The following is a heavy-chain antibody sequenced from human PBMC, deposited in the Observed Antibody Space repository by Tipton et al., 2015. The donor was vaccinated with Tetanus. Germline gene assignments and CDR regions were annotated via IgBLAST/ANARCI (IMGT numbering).Heavy chain of an antibody. CDR3: ARERIRLIGEVIFRFFDV. V-gene: IGHV4-30-4*01. J-gene: IGHJ2*01. D-gene: IGHD3-3*02. CDR1: GASFSSGDYY. CDR2: ITYSRAT. Sequence: TLSLTCAVSGASFSSGDYYWSWIRKPPGKDLEWIGKITYSRATNYNASLRSRVSMSLDTSTNQFSLRLTSATTADTAVYFCARERIRLIGEVIFRFFDVWGRVTLVTVSS.